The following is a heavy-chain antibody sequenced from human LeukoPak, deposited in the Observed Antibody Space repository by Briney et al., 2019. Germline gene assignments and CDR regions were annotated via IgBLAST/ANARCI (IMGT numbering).Heavy chain of an antibody. CDR1: GFAFSDYY. V-gene: IGHV4-4*07. CDR3: ARDQKPSYCSSTSCYSGYMDV. CDR2: IYTSGST. J-gene: IGHJ6*03. Sequence: GSLRLSCAASGFAFSDYYWSWIRQPAGKGLEWIGRIYTSGSTNYNPSLKSRVTISVDTSKNQFSLKLSSVTAADTAVYYCARDQKPSYCSSTSCYSGYMDVWGKGTTVTISS. D-gene: IGHD2-2*01.